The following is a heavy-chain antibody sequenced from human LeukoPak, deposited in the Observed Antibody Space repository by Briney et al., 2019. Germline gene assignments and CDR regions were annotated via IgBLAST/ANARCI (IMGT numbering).Heavy chain of an antibody. Sequence: ESGPTLVKPTQTLTLTCTFSGFSLSTSGVGVGWIRQPPGKALEWLALIYWNDDKRYSPSLKSRLTITKDTSKNQVVLTMTNMDPVDTATYYCARIFWSGYYVNFGLWGQGTLVNVSS. CDR3: ARIFWSGYYVNFGL. D-gene: IGHD3-3*01. CDR2: IYWNDDK. J-gene: IGHJ4*02. V-gene: IGHV2-5*01. CDR1: GFSLSTSGVG.